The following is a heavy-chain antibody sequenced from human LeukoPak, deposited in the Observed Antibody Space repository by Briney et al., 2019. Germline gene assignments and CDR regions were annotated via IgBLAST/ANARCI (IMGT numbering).Heavy chain of an antibody. V-gene: IGHV3-23*01. CDR3: AKDRGSGSYYQERPFDY. CDR1: GFSFSSYS. Sequence: PGGSPRLSCAASGFSFSSYSMNWVRQAPGKGLEWVSAISGSGGSTYYADSVKGRFTISRDNSKNTLYLQMNSLRAEDTAVYYCAKDRGSGSYYQERPFDYWGQGTLVTVSS. D-gene: IGHD3-10*01. CDR2: ISGSGGST. J-gene: IGHJ4*02.